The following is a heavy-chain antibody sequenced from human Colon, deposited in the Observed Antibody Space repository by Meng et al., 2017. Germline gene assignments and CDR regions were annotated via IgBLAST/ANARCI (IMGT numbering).Heavy chain of an antibody. CDR1: GDSVNNRTYY. CDR3: ARDWGSGTPY. CDR2: VYYDGTT. V-gene: IGHV4-61*01. Sequence: QLQASGAGLVTPSETLSLTCTVSGDSVNNRTYYWTWIRQPPEKGLEWIGYVYYDGTTNYNPFLESRLTMSIDTSKNQFSLKLSSVTAADTAVYYCARDWGSGTPYWGQGTLVTVSS. J-gene: IGHJ4*02. D-gene: IGHD3-10*01.